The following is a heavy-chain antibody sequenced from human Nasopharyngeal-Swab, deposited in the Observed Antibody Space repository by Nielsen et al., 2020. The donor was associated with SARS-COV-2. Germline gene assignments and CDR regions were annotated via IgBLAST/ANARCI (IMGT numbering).Heavy chain of an antibody. Sequence: GGSLRLSCAASGFTFSSYAMSWVRQAPGKGLEWVSAISGSGGSTYYADSVKGRFTISRDNAKNSLYLQMNSLRAEDTAVYYCARKSEWRGGYFDYWGQGTLVTVSS. D-gene: IGHD3-3*01. V-gene: IGHV3-23*01. CDR3: ARKSEWRGGYFDY. J-gene: IGHJ4*02. CDR1: GFTFSSYA. CDR2: ISGSGGST.